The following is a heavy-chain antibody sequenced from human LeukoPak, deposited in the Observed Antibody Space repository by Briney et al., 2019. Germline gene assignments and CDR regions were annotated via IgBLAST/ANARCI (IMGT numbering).Heavy chain of an antibody. Sequence: GGSLRLSCAASGFTFSNSGMHWVRQAPGKGLGWVAFIRFDGSSKFYTDSVKGRFTISRDNSKNTLNLQMNSLRAEDTAVYYCAKDYIYGGWGNAFDIWGQGTKVTVSS. CDR2: IRFDGSSK. CDR3: AKDYIYGGWGNAFDI. V-gene: IGHV3-30*02. D-gene: IGHD5-18*01. J-gene: IGHJ3*02. CDR1: GFTFSNSG.